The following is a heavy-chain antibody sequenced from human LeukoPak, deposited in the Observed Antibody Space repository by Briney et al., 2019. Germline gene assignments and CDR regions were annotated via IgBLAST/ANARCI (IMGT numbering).Heavy chain of an antibody. CDR2: FSGSGGST. CDR3: AGWYDSNGYA. J-gene: IGHJ5*02. Sequence: GGSLRLSCAASGFTFSGYGMSWVRQAPGKGLECISGFSGSGGSTYYADSVKGRFTISRDNSKNTLYLQMNSLRAEDTAVYYCAGWYDSNGYAWGQGTLVTVSS. CDR1: GFTFSGYG. D-gene: IGHD3-22*01. V-gene: IGHV3-23*01.